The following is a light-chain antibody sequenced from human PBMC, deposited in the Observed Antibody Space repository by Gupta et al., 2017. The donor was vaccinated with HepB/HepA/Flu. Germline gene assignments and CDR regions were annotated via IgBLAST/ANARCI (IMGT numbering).Light chain of an antibody. CDR2: END. CDR1: SGTSVSNY. CDR3: QSYDSSNLHWV. V-gene: IGLV6-57*02. J-gene: IGLJ3*02. Sequence: NFMLTQPHSVSESPGKTGTISCTGSSGTSVSNYEQWYQQRPGSAPTAVIYENDQRPSEIPDRFSGSIDSSSNYASLPISGLKTEDEADYYCQSYDSSNLHWVFGGGTRLTVL.